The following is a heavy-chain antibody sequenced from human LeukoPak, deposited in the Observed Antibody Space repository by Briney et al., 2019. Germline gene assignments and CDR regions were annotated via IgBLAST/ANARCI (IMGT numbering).Heavy chain of an antibody. CDR1: GGSISSGGYS. Sequence: PSETLSLTCAVSGGSISSGGYSWSWIRQPPGKGLEWIGYIYHSGSTYYNPSLKRRDTISVDRSKNQFSLKLSSVTAADTAVYYCARATYGILTGYPTGFDYWGQGTLVTVSS. J-gene: IGHJ4*02. CDR2: IYHSGST. V-gene: IGHV4-30-2*01. CDR3: ARATYGILTGYPTGFDY. D-gene: IGHD3-9*01.